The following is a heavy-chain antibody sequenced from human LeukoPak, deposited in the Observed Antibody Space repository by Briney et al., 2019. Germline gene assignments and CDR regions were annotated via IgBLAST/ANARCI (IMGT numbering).Heavy chain of an antibody. CDR3: ARDRCSSTSCYTHYFDY. D-gene: IGHD2-2*02. CDR1: GFTFSSYS. J-gene: IGHJ4*02. Sequence: GGSLRLSCAASGFTFSSYSMNWVRQAPGKGLEWVSSISSSSSYIYYADSVKGRSTISRDNAKNSLYLQMNSLRAEDTAVYYCARDRCSSTSCYTHYFDYWGQGTLVTVSS. CDR2: ISSSSSYI. V-gene: IGHV3-21*01.